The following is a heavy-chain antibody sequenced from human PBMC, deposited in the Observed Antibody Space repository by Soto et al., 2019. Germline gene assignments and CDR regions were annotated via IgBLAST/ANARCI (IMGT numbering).Heavy chain of an antibody. CDR3: ARDSRRIAAAGQFDY. CDR2: ISAYNGNT. V-gene: IGHV1-18*04. J-gene: IGHJ4*02. D-gene: IGHD6-13*01. CDR1: GYTFTSYY. Sequence: ASVKVSCKASGYTFTSYYMHWVRQAPGQGLEWMGWISAYNGNTNYAEKLQGRVTMTTDTSTSTAYMELRSLRSDDTAVYYCARDSRRIAAAGQFDYWGQGTLVTVSS.